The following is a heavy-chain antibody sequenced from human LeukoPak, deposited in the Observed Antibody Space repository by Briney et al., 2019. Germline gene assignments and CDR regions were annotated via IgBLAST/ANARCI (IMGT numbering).Heavy chain of an antibody. CDR2: IKQDGGEI. Sequence: PGGSLRLSCAASGFTFSSYWMSWVRQAPGKGLEWVANIKQDGGEIYYVDSVKGRFTISRDNAKNSLSLQMNSLRAEDTAVYYCAKDVSDAFDIWGQGTMVTVSS. V-gene: IGHV3-7*01. CDR3: AKDVSDAFDI. J-gene: IGHJ3*02. CDR1: GFTFSSYW.